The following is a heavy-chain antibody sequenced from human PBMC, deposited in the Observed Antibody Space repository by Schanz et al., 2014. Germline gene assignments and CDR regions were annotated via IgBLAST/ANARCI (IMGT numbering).Heavy chain of an antibody. D-gene: IGHD3-22*01. J-gene: IGHJ4*02. CDR3: AKSYDTSGYSGFDY. CDR2: ISYHGSER. V-gene: IGHV3-30*18. Sequence: QVQLVESGGGVVQPGRSLRLSCAGSGFSFSDYGMHWVRQAPGRGLEWVAVISYHGSERYYADSVKGRFTISRDNSKNTLDLQMNSLRTEDKAVYFCAKSYDTSGYSGFDYWGQGTLVTVSS. CDR1: GFSFSDYG.